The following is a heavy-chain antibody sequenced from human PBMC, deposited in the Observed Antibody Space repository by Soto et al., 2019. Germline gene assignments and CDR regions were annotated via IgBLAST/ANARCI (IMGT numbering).Heavy chain of an antibody. CDR1: GFTFSDHY. Sequence: GGSLRLSCAASGFTFSDHYMDWVRQAPGKGLEWVGRTRNKANSYTTEYAASVKGRFTISRDDSKNSLYLQMNSLKTEDTAVYYCASGSYGDYTFDYYGMDVWGQGTTVTVSS. J-gene: IGHJ6*02. CDR2: TRNKANSYTT. V-gene: IGHV3-72*01. D-gene: IGHD4-17*01. CDR3: ASGSYGDYTFDYYGMDV.